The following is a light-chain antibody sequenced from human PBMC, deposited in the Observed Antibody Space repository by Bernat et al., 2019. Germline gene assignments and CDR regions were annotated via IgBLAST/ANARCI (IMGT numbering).Light chain of an antibody. J-gene: IGKJ1*01. V-gene: IGKV1-39*01. CDR2: AAS. Sequence: DIQMTQSPASVSVFPGDSVSITCRTSHTVHKYLNWYQHKPGKAPVLLIYAASILQRGVTSRFSGSGSGTEFTLTITGLQRDDFATYFCQQSYGTPRTFGRGTTVEV. CDR3: QQSYGTPRT. CDR1: HTVHKY.